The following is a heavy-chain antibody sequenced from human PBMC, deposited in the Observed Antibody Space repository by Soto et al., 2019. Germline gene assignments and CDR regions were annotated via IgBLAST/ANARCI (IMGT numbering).Heavy chain of an antibody. D-gene: IGHD3-22*01. Sequence: GGSLRLSCAASGFTFSSYEMNWVRQAPGKGLEWVSYISSSGSTIYYADSEKGRFTISRDNAKNSLYLQMNSLRAEDTAVYYCARETASDDYDSSGYSRLKGYFDYWGQGTLVTVSS. CDR2: ISSSGSTI. CDR3: ARETASDDYDSSGYSRLKGYFDY. V-gene: IGHV3-48*03. J-gene: IGHJ4*02. CDR1: GFTFSSYE.